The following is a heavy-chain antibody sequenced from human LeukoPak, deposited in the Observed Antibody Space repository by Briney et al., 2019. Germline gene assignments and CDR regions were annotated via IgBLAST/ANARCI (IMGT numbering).Heavy chain of an antibody. CDR2: IKQDGSEK. V-gene: IGHV3-7*01. Sequence: GGSLRLSCAASGFTFSSYWMSWVRQAPGKGLEWVANIKQDGSEKYYVDPVKGRFTISRDNAKNSLYLQMNSLRAEDTAVYYCARVSSSWSGGYHYYYMDVWGKGTTVTVSS. D-gene: IGHD6-13*01. CDR3: ARVSSSWSGGYHYYYMDV. J-gene: IGHJ6*03. CDR1: GFTFSSYW.